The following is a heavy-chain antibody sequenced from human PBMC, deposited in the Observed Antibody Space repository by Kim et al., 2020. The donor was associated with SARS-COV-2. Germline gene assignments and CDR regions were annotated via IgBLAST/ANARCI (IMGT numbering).Heavy chain of an antibody. D-gene: IGHD3-22*01. V-gene: IGHV4-59*13. CDR2: IYYSGST. CDR1: GGSISSYY. CDR3: ARGGPGYYDSSGYVVPYYFDY. J-gene: IGHJ4*01. Sequence: SETLSLTCTVSGGSISSYYWSWIRQPPGKGLEWIGYIYYSGSTNYNPSLKSRVTISVDTSKNQFSLKLSSVTAADTAVYYCARGGPGYYDSSGYVVPYYFDYWGHGTLVTVSS.